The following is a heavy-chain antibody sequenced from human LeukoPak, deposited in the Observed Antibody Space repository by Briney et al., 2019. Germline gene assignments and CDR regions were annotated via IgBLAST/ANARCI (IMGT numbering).Heavy chain of an antibody. CDR3: AKVRHSSSWYPTGYFDY. V-gene: IGHV3-30*02. Sequence: PGGSLRLSCAASGFTFSSYGMHWVRQAPGKGLEWVAFIRYDGSNKYYADSVKGRFTISRDNSKNTLYLQMNSLRAEDTAVYYCAKVRHSSSWYPTGYFDYWGQGTLVTVSS. J-gene: IGHJ4*02. D-gene: IGHD6-13*01. CDR1: GFTFSSYG. CDR2: IRYDGSNK.